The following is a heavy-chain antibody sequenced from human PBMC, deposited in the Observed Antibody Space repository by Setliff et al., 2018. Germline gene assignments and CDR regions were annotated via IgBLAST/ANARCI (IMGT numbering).Heavy chain of an antibody. Sequence: SETLSLTCAVYGDSFSGYFWTWIRQPPGKGLEWIGDIDQSGSTNYNPSLKSRLTISVDTSKNQFSLSLSSVTAADTAVYYCAGGAFGSRWYVRPWFDPWGQGTSVTVSS. V-gene: IGHV4-34*01. CDR3: AGGAFGSRWYVRPWFDP. CDR1: GDSFSGYF. J-gene: IGHJ5*02. D-gene: IGHD6-13*01. CDR2: IDQSGST.